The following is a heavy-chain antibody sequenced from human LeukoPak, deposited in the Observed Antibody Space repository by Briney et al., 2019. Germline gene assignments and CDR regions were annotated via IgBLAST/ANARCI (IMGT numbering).Heavy chain of an antibody. CDR1: GYTFTSYG. Sequence: ASVKVSCKASGYTFTSYGISWVRQAPGQGLEWMGWISAYNGNTNYAQKLQGRVTMTTDTSTSTAYMELRSLRSDDTAVYYRAAGVYCSSTSCYSLGAFDIWGQGTMVTVSS. J-gene: IGHJ3*02. CDR2: ISAYNGNT. D-gene: IGHD2-2*01. V-gene: IGHV1-18*01. CDR3: AAGVYCSSTSCYSLGAFDI.